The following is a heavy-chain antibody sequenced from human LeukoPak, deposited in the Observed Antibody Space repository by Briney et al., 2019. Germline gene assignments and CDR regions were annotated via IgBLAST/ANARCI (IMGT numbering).Heavy chain of an antibody. CDR2: IYYSGST. CDR1: GDSIRSYY. D-gene: IGHD6-13*01. CDR3: ARVRVYPAAFDI. V-gene: IGHV4-59*01. Sequence: KTSETLSLTXTVSGDSIRSYYWSWIRQPPGKGLEWIGYIYYSGSTNYNPSLKSRVTISVDTSKNQFSLKLSSVTAADTAVYYCARVRVYPAAFDIWGQGTMVTVSS. J-gene: IGHJ3*02.